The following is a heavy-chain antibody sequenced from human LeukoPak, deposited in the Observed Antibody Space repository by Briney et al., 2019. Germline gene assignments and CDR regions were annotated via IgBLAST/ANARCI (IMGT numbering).Heavy chain of an antibody. Sequence: ASVKVSCKATSRISWVRQAPGQGLEWMGWIGAYGGDTYYAQKFQGRITVTTDTSTSTVYMELRNLRSDDTGVYYCARELWNFYDDCGYNGGFVSWGQGTLVTVSS. J-gene: IGHJ5*01. D-gene: IGHD3-22*01. CDR3: ARELWNFYDDCGYNGGFVS. CDR1: TSR. CDR2: IGAYGGDT. V-gene: IGHV1-18*01.